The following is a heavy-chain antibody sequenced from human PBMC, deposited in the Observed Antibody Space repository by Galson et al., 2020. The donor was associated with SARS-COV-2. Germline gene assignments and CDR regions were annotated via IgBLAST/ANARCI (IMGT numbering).Heavy chain of an antibody. Sequence: ASVKVSCKASGYTFTSYGISWVRQAPGQGLEWMGWISAYNGNTNYAQKLQGRVTMTTDTSTSTAYMELRSLRSDDTAVYYCARESLYRDYYGSGSYYGGNAFDIWGQGTMVTVSS. CDR3: ARESLYRDYYGSGSYYGGNAFDI. CDR2: ISAYNGNT. V-gene: IGHV1-18*01. J-gene: IGHJ3*02. CDR1: GYTFTSYG. D-gene: IGHD3-10*01.